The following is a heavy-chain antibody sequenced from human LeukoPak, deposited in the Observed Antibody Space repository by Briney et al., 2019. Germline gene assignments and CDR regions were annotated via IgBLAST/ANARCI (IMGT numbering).Heavy chain of an antibody. Sequence: GGSLRLSCAASGFTFSSYNMNWVRQAPGKGLEWVSSISSSSSYIYYADSVKGRFTISRENAKNSLYLQMNSLRAGDTAVYYCARDRGRYYMDVWGKGTTVTISS. D-gene: IGHD6-25*01. CDR3: ARDRGRYYMDV. CDR2: ISSSSSYI. CDR1: GFTFSSYN. J-gene: IGHJ6*03. V-gene: IGHV3-21*01.